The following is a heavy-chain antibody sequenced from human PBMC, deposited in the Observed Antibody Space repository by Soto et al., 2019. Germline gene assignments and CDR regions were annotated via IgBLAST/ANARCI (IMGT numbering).Heavy chain of an antibody. D-gene: IGHD2-15*01. CDR2: INPILGIA. CDR1: GGTFSSYT. CDR3: ASALVVAATLQDYGMDV. V-gene: IGHV1-69*02. J-gene: IGHJ6*02. Sequence: QVQLVQSGAEVKKPGSSVKVSCKASGGTFSSYTISWVRQAPGQGLEWMGRINPILGIANYAKKFQGRVTITADKSTSTAYVELSSLSFEDTAVYYGASALVVAATLQDYGMDVWGQGTTVTVSS.